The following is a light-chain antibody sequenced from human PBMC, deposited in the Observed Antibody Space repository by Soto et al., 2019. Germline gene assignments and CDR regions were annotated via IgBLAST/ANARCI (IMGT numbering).Light chain of an antibody. V-gene: IGLV2-14*01. CDR2: DVS. CDR1: SSDVGGYNY. CDR3: SSYTSSSPVV. J-gene: IGLJ2*01. Sequence: QSVLPQPASVSGSPGQSITISCTGTSSDVGGYNYVSWYQQHPGTAPKLMIYDVSNRPAGVSNRFSGSKSGNTASLTISGLQAEDEADYYCSSYTSSSPVVFGGGTNVTVL.